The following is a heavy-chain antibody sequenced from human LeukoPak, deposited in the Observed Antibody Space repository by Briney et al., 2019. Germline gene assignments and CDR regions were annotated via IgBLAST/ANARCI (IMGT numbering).Heavy chain of an antibody. CDR1: GFIFSNYW. Sequence: PGGSLRLSCAASGFIFSNYWMSWVRQAPGKGLEWVANIKQDGSEKYYVDSVKGRFTISRDNAKNSLYLQMNSLRAEDTAVYYCAREWGTTVTTIYGYWGQGTLVTVSS. CDR3: AREWGTTVTTIYGY. CDR2: IKQDGSEK. V-gene: IGHV3-7*01. D-gene: IGHD4-17*01. J-gene: IGHJ4*02.